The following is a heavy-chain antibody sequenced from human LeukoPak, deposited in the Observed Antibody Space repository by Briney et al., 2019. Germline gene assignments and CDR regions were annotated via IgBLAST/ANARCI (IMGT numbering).Heavy chain of an antibody. D-gene: IGHD3-9*01. CDR1: GGSFSGYY. J-gene: IGHJ5*02. Sequence: PSETLSLTCAVYGGSFSGYYWSWIRQPPGKGLEWIGEINHSGSTNYNPSLKSRVTISVDTSKNQFSLKLSSVTAADTAVYYCARRYRSILRYFDWLPSRSNWFDPWGQGTLVTVSS. V-gene: IGHV4-34*01. CDR3: ARRYRSILRYFDWLPSRSNWFDP. CDR2: INHSGST.